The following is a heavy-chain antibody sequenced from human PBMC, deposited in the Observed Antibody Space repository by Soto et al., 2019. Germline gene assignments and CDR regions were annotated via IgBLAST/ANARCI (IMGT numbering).Heavy chain of an antibody. CDR1: GGSISSYY. J-gene: IGHJ4*02. CDR3: ARDSGGRDKFDY. CDR2: IYYSGST. D-gene: IGHD2-15*01. V-gene: IGHV4-59*12. Sequence: SETLSLTCTVSGGSISSYYWSWIRQPPGKGLEWIGYIYYSGSTNYNPSLKSRVTISVDTSKNQFSLKLSSVTAADTAVYYCARDSGGRDKFDYWGQGTLVTVSS.